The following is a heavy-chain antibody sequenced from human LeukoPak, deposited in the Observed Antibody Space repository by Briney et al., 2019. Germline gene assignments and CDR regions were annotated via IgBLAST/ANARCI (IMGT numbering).Heavy chain of an antibody. CDR2: ISWDGGGT. Sequence: PGGSLRLSCAASGFTFDDYAMHWVRQAPGKGLEWVSLISWDGGGTYYADSVKGRFSISRDNSKNSLYLQMNTLRAEDTALYYCAKGSTYYYGSSAWFDYWGQGTLVTVSS. V-gene: IGHV3-43D*03. CDR1: GFTFDDYA. D-gene: IGHD3-22*01. J-gene: IGHJ4*02. CDR3: AKGSTYYYGSSAWFDY.